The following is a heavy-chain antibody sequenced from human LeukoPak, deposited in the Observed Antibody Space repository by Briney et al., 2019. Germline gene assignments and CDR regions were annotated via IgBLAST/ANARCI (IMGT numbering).Heavy chain of an antibody. J-gene: IGHJ4*02. Sequence: GESLQFSCKGSGASFTSYWIGGARSVTRKGLDWMGIIYPGDSDTRYSPSFQGQVTISADKSISTAYLQWSSLKASDTAMYYCARHDDYSNPPFGYWGQGTLVTVSS. CDR3: ARHDDYSNPPFGY. CDR1: GASFTSYW. V-gene: IGHV5-51*01. CDR2: IYPGDSDT. D-gene: IGHD4-11*01.